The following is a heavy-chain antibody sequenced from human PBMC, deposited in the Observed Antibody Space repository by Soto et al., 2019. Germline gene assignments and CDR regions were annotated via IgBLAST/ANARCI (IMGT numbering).Heavy chain of an antibody. CDR1: GGSISSYY. D-gene: IGHD3-10*01. Sequence: SETLSLTCTVSGGSISSYYWSWIRQPPGKGLEWIGYIYYGGSTNYNPSLKSRVTISVDTSKNQFSPKLSSVTAADTAVYYCARTVWFGEYYFDYWGQGTLVTVSS. CDR2: IYYGGST. J-gene: IGHJ4*02. CDR3: ARTVWFGEYYFDY. V-gene: IGHV4-59*01.